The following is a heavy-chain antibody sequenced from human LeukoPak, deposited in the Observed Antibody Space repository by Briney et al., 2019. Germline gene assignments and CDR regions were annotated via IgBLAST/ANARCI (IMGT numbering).Heavy chain of an antibody. CDR3: GRGGIAAAASGIDY. Sequence: PSQTLSLTCALSVGSISSGGYSWSWIRQPPGEGLEWNEYIYQNGNTYYNPSLKSRVTISVDRSKNQFSLNLSSVTAADTAVYYCGRGGIAAAASGIDYWGQGTLVAVSS. D-gene: IGHD6-13*01. J-gene: IGHJ4*02. CDR1: VGSISSGGYS. V-gene: IGHV4-30-2*01. CDR2: IYQNGNT.